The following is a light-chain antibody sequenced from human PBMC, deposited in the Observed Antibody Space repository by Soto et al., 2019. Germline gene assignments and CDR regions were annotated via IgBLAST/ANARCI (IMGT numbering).Light chain of an antibody. V-gene: IGLV2-14*01. J-gene: IGLJ2*01. CDR2: EVS. Sequence: QSALTQPASVSGSPGQSITISCTGTSSDVGAYNYVSWFQQHPGKAPKLMIYEVSNRPSGISSRFSGSKSGNTASLTISGLQAVDDADYYCSSYTSTSTLVFGGGTKLTVL. CDR1: SSDVGAYNY. CDR3: SSYTSTSTLV.